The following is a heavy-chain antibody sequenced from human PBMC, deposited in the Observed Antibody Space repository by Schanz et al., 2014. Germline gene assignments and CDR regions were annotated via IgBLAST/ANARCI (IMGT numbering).Heavy chain of an antibody. J-gene: IGHJ4*02. CDR3: VSQTGSPNY. CDR1: GFSFSSYA. CDR2: IKHDGSVK. Sequence: EVQLLESGGGLVEPGGSLRLSCAASGFSFSSYAMSWVRQAPGKGPEWVANIKHDGSVKDYVDSVEGRFTISRDNAKRSLVLQMNSLRVEDTAVYFCVSQTGSPNYWGEGTLVTVSS. V-gene: IGHV3-7*02. D-gene: IGHD6-13*01.